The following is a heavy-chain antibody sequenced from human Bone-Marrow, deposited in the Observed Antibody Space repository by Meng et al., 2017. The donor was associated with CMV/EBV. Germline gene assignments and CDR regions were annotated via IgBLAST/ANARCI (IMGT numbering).Heavy chain of an antibody. CDR2: ITGNGGSI. D-gene: IGHD6-25*01. Sequence: GGSLRLSCSASGFSFSTYDMSWVRQAPGKGLEWVSIITGNGGSIHYADSVKGRFTISRDNSKNMLFLQMNSQRAEDTAIYYCAKGRYSSAYYYWGQGTLVTVSS. CDR3: AKGRYSSAYYY. J-gene: IGHJ4*02. CDR1: GFSFSTYD. V-gene: IGHV3-23*01.